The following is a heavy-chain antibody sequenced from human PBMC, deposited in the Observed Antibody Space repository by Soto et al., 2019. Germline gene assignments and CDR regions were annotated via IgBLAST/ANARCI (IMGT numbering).Heavy chain of an antibody. Sequence: GGSLILSWAASGFTLSSYWMSWVRQAPGKGLEWVACIKRDGREKYYVDFVSGRTTISRDNAKNSLYLQMNRLRAEDTAVYYCARDRSKQQLVEEYNWFDPWGQGTLVTVSS. CDR1: GFTLSSYW. CDR3: ARDRSKQQLVEEYNWFDP. CDR2: IKRDGREK. J-gene: IGHJ5*02. D-gene: IGHD6-13*01. V-gene: IGHV3-7*04.